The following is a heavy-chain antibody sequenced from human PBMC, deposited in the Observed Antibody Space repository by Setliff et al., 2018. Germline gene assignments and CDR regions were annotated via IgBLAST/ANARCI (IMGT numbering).Heavy chain of an antibody. Sequence: SETLSLTCSLSGDFISSGSYYWSWIRQTAGNGLEWIGHVSSRGNTNYSPSLKSRVTISIDTSSKHFSLILTSVTAADTAVYYCARDPGYPSGVAGGFDTWGQGTTVTVSS. CDR1: GDFISSGSYY. CDR3: ARDPGYPSGVAGGFDT. V-gene: IGHV4-61*09. J-gene: IGHJ3*02. CDR2: VSSRGNT. D-gene: IGHD2-2*03.